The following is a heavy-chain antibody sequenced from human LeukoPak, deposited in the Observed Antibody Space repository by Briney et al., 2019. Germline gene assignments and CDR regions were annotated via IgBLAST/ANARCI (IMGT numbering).Heavy chain of an antibody. CDR3: ARDLGEDCSGGSCYAAFDY. CDR2: ISSSSSYI. D-gene: IGHD2-15*01. CDR1: GFTFSSYS. Sequence: GGSLRLSCAASGFTFSSYSMNWVRQAPGKGLEWVSSISSSSSYIYYADSVKGRFTISRDNAKNSLYLQMNSLGAEDTAVYYCARDLGEDCSGGSCYAAFDYWGQGTLVTVSS. V-gene: IGHV3-21*01. J-gene: IGHJ4*02.